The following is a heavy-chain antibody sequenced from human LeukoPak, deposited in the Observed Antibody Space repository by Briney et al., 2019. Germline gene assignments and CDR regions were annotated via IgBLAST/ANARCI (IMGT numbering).Heavy chain of an antibody. V-gene: IGHV1-69*06. CDR1: GYTFTGYY. CDR2: IIPIFGTA. D-gene: IGHD3-3*01. J-gene: IGHJ6*03. Sequence: VASVKVSCKASGYTFTGYYMHWVRQAPGQGLEWMGGIIPIFGTANYAQKFQGRVTITADKSTSTAYMELSSLRSEDTAVYYCARGLFALKYYYYMDVWGKGTTVTVSS. CDR3: ARGLFALKYYYYMDV.